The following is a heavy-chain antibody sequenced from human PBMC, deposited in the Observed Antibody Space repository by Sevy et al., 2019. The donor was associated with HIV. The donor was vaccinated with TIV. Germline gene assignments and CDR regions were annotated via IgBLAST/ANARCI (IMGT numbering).Heavy chain of an antibody. V-gene: IGHV3-21*01. CDR1: GFTFSSYS. Sequence: GGSLRLSCAASGFTFSSYSMNWVRQAPGKGLEWVSSISSSSSYIYYADSVKGRFTISRDNAKNSLYLQMNSLRAEDMAVYYCARDALTTDDYYYYGMDVWGQGTTVTVSS. CDR3: ARDALTTDDYYYYGMDV. D-gene: IGHD4-17*01. CDR2: ISSSSSYI. J-gene: IGHJ6*02.